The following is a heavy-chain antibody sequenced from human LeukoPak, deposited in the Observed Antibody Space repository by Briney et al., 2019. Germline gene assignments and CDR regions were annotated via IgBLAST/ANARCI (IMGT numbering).Heavy chain of an antibody. Sequence: GSLRLSCAASGFTFSSFVMHWVRQAPGKGLEWVAVISKDGSDKYYVDSVKGRFAISRDNSRNTLYLQMNSLRAEDTAVYFCAKESCTMTNCLGDWGQGTLVTVSS. V-gene: IGHV3-30*18. J-gene: IGHJ4*02. D-gene: IGHD2-8*01. CDR2: ISKDGSDK. CDR3: AKESCTMTNCLGD. CDR1: GFTFSSFV.